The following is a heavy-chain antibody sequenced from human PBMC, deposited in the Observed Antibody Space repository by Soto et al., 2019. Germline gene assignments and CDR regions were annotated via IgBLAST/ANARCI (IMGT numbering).Heavy chain of an antibody. J-gene: IGHJ5*02. CDR1: GGSINGYY. CDR2: INHTGGT. CDR3: ATRITVFGLLIPPFDP. Sequence: TSETLSLTCAVYGGSINGYYWNWIRQPPGKGLEWIGEINHTGGTHYNPSLKSRVTMSVDTSKNQFSLRLSSVTAADTAIYYCATRITVFGLLIPPFDPWGQGTQVTVSS. D-gene: IGHD3-3*01. V-gene: IGHV4-34*01.